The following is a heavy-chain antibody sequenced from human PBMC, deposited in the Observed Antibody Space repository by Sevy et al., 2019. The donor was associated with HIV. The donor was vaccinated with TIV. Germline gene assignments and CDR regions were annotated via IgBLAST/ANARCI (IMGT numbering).Heavy chain of an antibody. Sequence: GGSLRLSCAASGFTFSSFAMNWVRQAPGKGLEWVSSIIDSGATSYYADSVRGRFTISRDNSKNTLYLHMTSLGAEDRATYYCEKGPYGFECGVDYWGQGTLVTVSS. D-gene: IGHD1-26*01. CDR2: IIDSGATS. V-gene: IGHV3-23*01. CDR3: EKGPYGFECGVDY. CDR1: GFTFSSFA. J-gene: IGHJ4*02.